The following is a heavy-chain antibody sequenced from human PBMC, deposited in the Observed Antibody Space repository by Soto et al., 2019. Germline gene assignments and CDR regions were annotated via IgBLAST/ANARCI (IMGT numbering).Heavy chain of an antibody. V-gene: IGHV3-30*03. CDR2: ISYDGSNK. J-gene: IGHJ4*02. Sequence: HPGGSLRLSCAASGFTFSSYGMHWVRQAPGKGLEWVAVISYDGSNKYYADSVKGRFTISRDNSKNTLYLQMNSLRAEDTAFYYCVRGASLNFDYWGQGTLVTVSS. CDR3: VRGASLNFDY. D-gene: IGHD1-26*01. CDR1: GFTFSSYG.